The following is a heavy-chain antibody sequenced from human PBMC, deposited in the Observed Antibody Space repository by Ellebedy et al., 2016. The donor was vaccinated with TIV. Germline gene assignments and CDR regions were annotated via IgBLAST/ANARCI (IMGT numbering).Heavy chain of an antibody. D-gene: IGHD7-27*01. V-gene: IGHV1-46*01. CDR1: GYSFTSYF. CDR2: INPSGGST. Sequence: ASVKVSCKASGYSFTSYFIHWVRQAPGQGLEWMGIINPSGGSTDYAQRFQGRVTVIRGTSTRTVYMELSSLRSEDTAVYYCARDGPLGIDYWGQGTLVTVSS. J-gene: IGHJ4*02. CDR3: ARDGPLGIDY.